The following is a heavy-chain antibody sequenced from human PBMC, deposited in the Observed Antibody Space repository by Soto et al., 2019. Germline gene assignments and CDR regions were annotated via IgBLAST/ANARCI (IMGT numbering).Heavy chain of an antibody. D-gene: IGHD3-22*01. V-gene: IGHV4-30-2*05. CDR2: IYHSGST. J-gene: IGHJ4*02. CDR3: ARGQYYDSSGYYTYYFDY. Sequence: LSLTCAVSGGSISSGGYSWSWIRQPPGKGLEWIGYIYHSGSTYYNPSLKSRVTISVDTSKNQFSLKLSSVTAADTAVYYCARGQYYDSSGYYTYYFDYWGQGTLVTVSS. CDR1: GGSISSGGYS.